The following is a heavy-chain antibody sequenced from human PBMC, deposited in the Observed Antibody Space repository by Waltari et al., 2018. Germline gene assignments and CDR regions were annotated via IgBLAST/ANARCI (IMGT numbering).Heavy chain of an antibody. V-gene: IGHV1-2*02. J-gene: IGHJ4*02. D-gene: IGHD3-10*01. CDR3: ASHYYGSGSYPYLDY. CDR2: INPNRGGT. Sequence: QVQLVQSGAEVKKPGASVKVSCKASGYTFTGYYMHWVRQAPGQGHGWMGEINPNRGGTNYAQEFEGRVTMTRDTSISTAYMGLSRLRSDDTAVYYCASHYYGSGSYPYLDYWGQGTLVTVSS. CDR1: GYTFTGYY.